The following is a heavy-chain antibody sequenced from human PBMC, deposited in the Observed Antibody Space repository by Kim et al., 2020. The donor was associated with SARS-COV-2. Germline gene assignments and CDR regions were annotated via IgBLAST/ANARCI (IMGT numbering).Heavy chain of an antibody. CDR1: GFTFSSYW. CDR2: INSDGSST. D-gene: IGHD3-10*01. CDR3: ARDLIPPNPSPNYGSGSYYNVRGYYGMDV. V-gene: IGHV3-74*01. Sequence: GGSLRLSCAASGFTFSSYWMHWVRQAPGKGLVWVSRINSDGSSTSYADSVKGRFTISRDNAKNTLYLQMNSLRAEDTAVYDCARDLIPPNPSPNYGSGSYYNVRGYYGMDVWGQGTTVTVSS. J-gene: IGHJ6*02.